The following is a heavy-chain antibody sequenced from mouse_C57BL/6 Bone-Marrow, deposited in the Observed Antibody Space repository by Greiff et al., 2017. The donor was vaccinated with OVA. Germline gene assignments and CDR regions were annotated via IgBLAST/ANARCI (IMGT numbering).Heavy chain of an antibody. V-gene: IGHV1-81*01. CDR2: IYPRSGNT. J-gene: IGHJ4*01. CDR1: GYTFTSYG. D-gene: IGHD6-1*01. Sequence: QVQLQQSGAELARPGASVKLSCKASGYTFTSYGISWVKQRTGQGLEWIGEIYPRSGNTYYNDKFKGKATLTADKSSSTAYMELRSLTSEDSAVYFCASRTSLYAMDYWGQGTSVTVSS. CDR3: ASRTSLYAMDY.